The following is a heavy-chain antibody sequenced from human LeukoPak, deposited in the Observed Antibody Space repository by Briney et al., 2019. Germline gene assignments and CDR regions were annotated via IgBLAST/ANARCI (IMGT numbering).Heavy chain of an antibody. D-gene: IGHD6-6*01. V-gene: IGHV3-30*04. CDR3: ARGSKYFYYYYMDV. CDR1: GFTFSDCG. Sequence: GGSLRLSCAASGFTFSDCGMHWVRQAPGKGLEWVAVISYDGSNIYNADSVKGRFTISRDNSKNTLFLQMNSLRAEDTAVYYSARGSKYFYYYYMDVWGKGTTVTVSS. J-gene: IGHJ6*03. CDR2: ISYDGSNI.